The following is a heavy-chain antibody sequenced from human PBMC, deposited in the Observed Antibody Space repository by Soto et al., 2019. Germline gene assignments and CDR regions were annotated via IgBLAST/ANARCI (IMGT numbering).Heavy chain of an antibody. J-gene: IGHJ6*02. V-gene: IGHV1-2*02. Sequence: QVQLVQSGADVKTPGASVRVSCKASGYTFTGYYVHWVREAPGQGLEWMGWINPETGATSYAQKYQGRVTVSRDTSINTAYLELSRLRFDAAAVYFCARERYQVISDGMDVWGQGTTVTVSS. CDR1: GYTFTGYY. D-gene: IGHD2-2*01. CDR2: INPETGAT. CDR3: ARERYQVISDGMDV.